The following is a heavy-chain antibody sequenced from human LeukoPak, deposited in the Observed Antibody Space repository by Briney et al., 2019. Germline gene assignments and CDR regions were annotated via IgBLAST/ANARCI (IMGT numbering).Heavy chain of an antibody. CDR2: ISSSGSTI. CDR1: GFTFSSYE. D-gene: IGHD2-15*01. J-gene: IGHJ3*02. V-gene: IGHV3-48*03. CDR3: ARSCSGGSCYSGAFDI. Sequence: GGSLRLSCAASGFTFSSYEMNWVRQAPGKGLEWVSYISSSGSTIYYADSVKGRFTISRDNAKNSLYLQMNSLRAEDTAVYYCARSCSGGSCYSGAFDIWGQGTMVTVSS.